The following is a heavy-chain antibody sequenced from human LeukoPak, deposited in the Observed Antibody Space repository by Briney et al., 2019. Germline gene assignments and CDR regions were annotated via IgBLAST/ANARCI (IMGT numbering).Heavy chain of an antibody. V-gene: IGHV3-23*01. CDR2: ISDSGNT. J-gene: IGHJ4*02. D-gene: IGHD2-21*01. CDR1: GLTFADYT. CDR3: AKAPVTTCRGAYCYPFDY. Sequence: GGSLRLSCAASGLTFADYTMHWVRQAPGKGLEWVSAISDSGNTYHADSVKGRFTISRDSSKNTLFLQMNRLRPEDAAVYYCAKAPVTTCRGAYCYPFDYWGQGTLVTVSS.